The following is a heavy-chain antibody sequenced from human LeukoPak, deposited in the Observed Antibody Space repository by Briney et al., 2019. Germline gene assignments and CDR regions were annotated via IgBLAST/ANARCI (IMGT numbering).Heavy chain of an antibody. V-gene: IGHV3-74*01. CDR3: VSFYETY. CDR1: GNYW. J-gene: IGHJ4*02. CDR2: INSDGSWT. Sequence: GGSLRLSCAASGNYWMHWVRQAPGKGLVWVSHINSDGSWTSYADSVKGRFTISKDNAKNTVYLRMNSLRAEDTAVYYCVSFYETYWGRGTLVTVPS. D-gene: IGHD2/OR15-2a*01.